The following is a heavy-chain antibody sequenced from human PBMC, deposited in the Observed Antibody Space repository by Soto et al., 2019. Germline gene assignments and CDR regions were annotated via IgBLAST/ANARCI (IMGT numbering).Heavy chain of an antibody. CDR1: GGSLSSYY. Sequence: PSETLSLTCTVSGGSLSSYYWSWIRQAPGKGLEWVGYMYNSGSANYNPSLKSRVTISVDMSQNQFSLKLTSVTAADTAVYYCARHGAIYSNSWYDFDYWGQGTLVA. CDR3: ARHGAIYSNSWYDFDY. J-gene: IGHJ4*02. CDR2: MYNSGSA. D-gene: IGHD5-18*01. V-gene: IGHV4-59*08.